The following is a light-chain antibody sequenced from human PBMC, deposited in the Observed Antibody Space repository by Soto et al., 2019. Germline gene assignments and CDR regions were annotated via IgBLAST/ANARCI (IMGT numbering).Light chain of an antibody. CDR1: SSDVGGYDY. CDR3: SSYTGGNPSYV. CDR2: EVT. J-gene: IGLJ1*01. V-gene: IGLV2-8*01. Sequence: QSALTQSPSASASPGQSVTISCTGTSSDVGGYDYVSWYQQHPGKAPKLMIYEVTIRPSGVSDRFSGSKSGNTASLTVSGLQAEDEADYYCSSYTGGNPSYVFGTGTKGTVL.